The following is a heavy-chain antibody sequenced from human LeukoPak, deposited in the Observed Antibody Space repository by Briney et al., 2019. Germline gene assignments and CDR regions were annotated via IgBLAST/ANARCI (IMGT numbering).Heavy chain of an antibody. CDR1: GFTFDDYT. Sequence: GGSLRLSCAASGFTFDDYTMHWVRQAPGKGLEWVSLISWDGGSTYYADSVKGRFTISRDNSKNSLYLQMNSLRTEDTALYYCAKDIAAAGSEDNDPGMDVWGQGTTVTVSS. CDR2: ISWDGGST. D-gene: IGHD6-13*01. CDR3: AKDIAAAGSEDNDPGMDV. J-gene: IGHJ6*02. V-gene: IGHV3-43*01.